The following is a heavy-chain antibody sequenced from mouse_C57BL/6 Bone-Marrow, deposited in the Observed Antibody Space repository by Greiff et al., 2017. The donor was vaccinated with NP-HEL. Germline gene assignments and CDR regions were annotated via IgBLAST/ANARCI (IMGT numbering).Heavy chain of an antibody. CDR2: LYPGSGST. CDR1: GYTFTSYW. CDR3: ARWGGIYYGPWFAY. Sequence: VQLQQPGAELVKPGASVKMSCKASGYTFTSYWITWVKQRPGQGLEWIGDLYPGSGSTNYNEKFKSKATLTVDTSSSTAYMQLSSLTSEDSAVYYCARWGGIYYGPWFAYWGQGTLVTVSA. V-gene: IGHV1-55*01. D-gene: IGHD2-1*01. J-gene: IGHJ3*01.